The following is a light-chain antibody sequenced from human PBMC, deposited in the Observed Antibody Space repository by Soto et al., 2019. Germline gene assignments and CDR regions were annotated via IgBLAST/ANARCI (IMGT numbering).Light chain of an antibody. Sequence: EIVLTQSPGTLSLSPGERATLSCRASQSVISSYLAWYQQKPGQAPRLLIYGASSRATGIPDRFSGSGSGTDFTLTISRLEPEDFAAYHCQQYGSSPQTFGQGTKVDIK. V-gene: IGKV3-20*01. CDR1: QSVISSY. J-gene: IGKJ1*01. CDR2: GAS. CDR3: QQYGSSPQT.